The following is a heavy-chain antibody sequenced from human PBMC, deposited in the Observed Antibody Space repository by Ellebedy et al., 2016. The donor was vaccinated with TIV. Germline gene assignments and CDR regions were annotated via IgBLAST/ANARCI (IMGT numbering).Heavy chain of an antibody. V-gene: IGHV4-59*08. J-gene: IGHJ4*02. D-gene: IGHD3-9*01. CDR2: IYYSGST. CDR1: GGSFSGYY. CDR3: ARTPYRYFATNYYFDY. Sequence: MPGGSLRLSCAVYGGSFSGYYWSRIRQPPGKGLEWIGYIYYSGSTNYNPSLKSRVTISVDTSKNQFSLKLSSVTAADTAVYYCARTPYRYFATNYYFDYWGQGTLVTVSS.